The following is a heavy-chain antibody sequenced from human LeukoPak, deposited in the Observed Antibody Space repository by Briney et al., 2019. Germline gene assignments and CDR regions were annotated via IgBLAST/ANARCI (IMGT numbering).Heavy chain of an antibody. CDR2: INPSGGST. Sequence: ASVKVSCKASGYTFTSYYMHWVRQAPGQGLEWMGIINPSGGSTSYAQKFQGRVTMTRDMSISTAYLELSRLRSDDTAVYYCARVLYSSGWYDGDYWGQGTLVTVSS. J-gene: IGHJ4*02. CDR3: ARVLYSSGWYDGDY. D-gene: IGHD6-19*01. CDR1: GYTFTSYY. V-gene: IGHV1-46*01.